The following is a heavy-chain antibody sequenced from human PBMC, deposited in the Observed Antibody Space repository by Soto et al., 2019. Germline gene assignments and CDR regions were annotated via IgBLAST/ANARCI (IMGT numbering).Heavy chain of an antibody. V-gene: IGHV3-30*03. CDR2: LSNDGIAQ. D-gene: IGHD6-6*01. CDR3: VEGGWYGSSSPSDR. Sequence: QEQLVESGGDVVQPGGSLRLSCAASGFTLTRQDMHWVRQAPGKGLEWVAGLSNDGIAQYYEDTVKGRFTISRDNSKNTLYLQMLSLRVEDTALYYCVEGGWYGSSSPSDRWCRGALVTVSS. J-gene: IGHJ5*02. CDR1: GFTLTRQD.